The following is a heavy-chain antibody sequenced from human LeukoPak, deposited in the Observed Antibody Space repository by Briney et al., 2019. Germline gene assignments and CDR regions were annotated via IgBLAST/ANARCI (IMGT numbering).Heavy chain of an antibody. CDR2: INPSGGST. CDR1: GYTFTSYY. CDR3: ARNPPRYTLAAREGDAFDI. Sequence: GASVKVSCKASGYTFTSYYMHWVRQAPGQGLEWMGIINPSGGSTSYAQKFQGRVTMTRDMSTSTVYMELSSLRSEDTAVYYCARNPPRYTLAAREGDAFDIWGQGTMVTVSS. J-gene: IGHJ3*02. D-gene: IGHD6-6*01. V-gene: IGHV1-46*01.